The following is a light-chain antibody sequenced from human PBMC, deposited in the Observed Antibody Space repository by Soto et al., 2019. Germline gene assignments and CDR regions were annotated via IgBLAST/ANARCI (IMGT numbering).Light chain of an antibody. CDR2: GVS. CDR1: QTVNRTY. CDR3: QQYIDSPRT. V-gene: IGKV3-20*01. J-gene: IGKJ1*01. Sequence: EIVLTQSPGTLALSLGDGATLSCRDTQTVNRTYLAWYHQKPAPPPRLLIYGVSNRATGVPDMFSGGGSGTEFTLTVASLEPDDFGTYYCQQYIDSPRTVAQGTRVEVK.